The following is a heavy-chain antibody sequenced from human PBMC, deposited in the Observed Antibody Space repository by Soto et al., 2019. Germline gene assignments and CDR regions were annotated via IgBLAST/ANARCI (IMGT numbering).Heavy chain of an antibody. V-gene: IGHV4-4*02. D-gene: IGHD1-1*01. CDR1: GDSITSSNW. CDR3: ARDLGTGTDY. J-gene: IGHJ4*02. CDR2: IYHSGAT. Sequence: ASETLSLTCAVSGDSITSSNWWSWVRQAPGKGLEWIGEIYHSGATTYNPSLKSRATISVDPSNNHFSLKXTSVTAADTAVYFCARDLGTGTDYWGRGTLVTVSS.